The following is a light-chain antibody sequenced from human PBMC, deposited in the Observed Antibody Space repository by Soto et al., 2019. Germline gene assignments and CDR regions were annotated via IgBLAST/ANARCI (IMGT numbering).Light chain of an antibody. V-gene: IGKV2-24*01. CDR3: MQATQYHRYT. Sequence: DVVLTQTPLSSPVTLGQPASISCRSSQSLLHSDGNTYLNWLHQRPGQPPRLLIYRVSNRFSGVPDRFSGSRAGKDFTLEISRVEAEDVGIFYCMQATQYHRYTFGQGTKLEI. CDR1: QSLLHSDGNTY. J-gene: IGKJ2*01. CDR2: RVS.